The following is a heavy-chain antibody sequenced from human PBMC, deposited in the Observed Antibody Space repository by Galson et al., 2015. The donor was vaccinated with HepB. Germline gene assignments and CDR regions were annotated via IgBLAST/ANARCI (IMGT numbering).Heavy chain of an antibody. Sequence: QSGAEVKKPGESLKISCKGSGYSFPSYWIGWVRQMPGKGLEWMGIIYPGDSDTRYSPSFQGQVTISADKSISTAYLQWSSLKASDTAMYYCAREYYDSSGYYYGGDYWGQGTLVTVSS. D-gene: IGHD3-22*01. CDR2: IYPGDSDT. J-gene: IGHJ4*02. CDR1: GYSFPSYW. V-gene: IGHV5-51*03. CDR3: AREYYDSSGYYYGGDY.